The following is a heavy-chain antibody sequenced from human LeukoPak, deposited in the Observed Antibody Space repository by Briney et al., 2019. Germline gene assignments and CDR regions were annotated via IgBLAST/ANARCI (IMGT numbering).Heavy chain of an antibody. D-gene: IGHD2-21*01. V-gene: IGHV4-34*01. CDR3: ARERHISSDAFDI. J-gene: IGHJ3*02. CDR2: INHSGST. Sequence: SETMSPTCPVYGASFSGYYWNWIRQPPGNGMEWIGEINHSGSTNYNPSLKSRVTISVDTSKNQFSLKLSSVTAADTAVYYCARERHISSDAFDIWGQGTMVIVSS. CDR1: GASFSGYY.